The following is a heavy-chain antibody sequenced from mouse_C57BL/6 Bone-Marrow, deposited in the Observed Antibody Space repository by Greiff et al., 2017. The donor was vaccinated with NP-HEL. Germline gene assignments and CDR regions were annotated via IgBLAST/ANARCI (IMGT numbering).Heavy chain of an antibody. D-gene: IGHD2-4*01. CDR2: IWTGGGT. CDR3: ARNLYYDYPHYFDY. V-gene: IGHV2-9-1*01. CDR1: GFSLTSYA. J-gene: IGHJ2*01. Sequence: VMLVESGPGLVAPSQSLSITCTVSGFSLTSYAISWVRQPPGKGLEWLGVIWTGGGTNYNSALKSRLSISKDNSKSQVFLKMNSLQTDDTARYYCARNLYYDYPHYFDYWGQGTTLTVSS.